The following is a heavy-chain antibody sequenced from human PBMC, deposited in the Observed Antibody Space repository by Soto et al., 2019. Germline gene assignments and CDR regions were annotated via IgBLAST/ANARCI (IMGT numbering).Heavy chain of an antibody. CDR2: IYYSGST. D-gene: IGHD5-18*01. J-gene: IGHJ4*02. V-gene: IGHV4-39*01. Sequence: SETLSLTCTVSGGSISSSSYYWGWIRQPPGKGLEWIGSIYYSGSTYYNPSLKSRVTISVDTSKNQFSLKLSSVTAADTAVYYCARWDSHGRPQDYWGQGTLVTVSS. CDR1: GGSISSSSYY. CDR3: ARWDSHGRPQDY.